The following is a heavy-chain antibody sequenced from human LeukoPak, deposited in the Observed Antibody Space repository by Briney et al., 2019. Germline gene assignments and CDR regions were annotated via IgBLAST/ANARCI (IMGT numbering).Heavy chain of an antibody. CDR3: ARARRDITMVRGGPAYYFDY. CDR2: IYHSGST. D-gene: IGHD3-10*01. J-gene: IGHJ4*02. V-gene: IGHV4-38-2*02. Sequence: SETLSLTCTVSGYSISSGYYWGWIRQPPGKGREGIGSIYHSGSTYYNPSLKSRVTISVDTSKNQFSLKLSSVTAADTAVYYCARARRDITMVRGGPAYYFDYWGQGTLVTVSS. CDR1: GYSISSGYY.